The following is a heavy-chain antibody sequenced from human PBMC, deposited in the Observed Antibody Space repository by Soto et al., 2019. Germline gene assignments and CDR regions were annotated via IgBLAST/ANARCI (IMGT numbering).Heavy chain of an antibody. D-gene: IGHD6-19*01. V-gene: IGHV1-69*13. CDR3: ARGDSNGWYVDY. CDR1: GGTFSSYA. J-gene: IGHJ4*02. Sequence: SVKVSCKASGGTFSSYAISWVRQAPGQGLEWMGGIIPIFGTANYAQKFQGRVTITADESTSTAYMELSSLRSEDTAVYYCARGDSNGWYVDYWGQGTLVTVSS. CDR2: IIPIFGTA.